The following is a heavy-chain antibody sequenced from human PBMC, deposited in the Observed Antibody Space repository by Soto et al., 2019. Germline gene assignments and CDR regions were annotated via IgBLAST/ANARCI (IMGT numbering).Heavy chain of an antibody. CDR2: MFYGVYT. D-gene: IGHD3-3*02. V-gene: IGHV4-39*01. J-gene: IGHJ4*02. CDR1: GSSISSSGYY. CDR3: ARLPSRHLVDY. Sequence: SETLSLTCTVSGSSISSSGYYWGWIRQPPGKGLEWIGSMFYGVYTYYNPSLKSRVTVSVDTSKNQFSLNLSSVTAADTAVYYCARLPSRHLVDYWGQGALVTVSS.